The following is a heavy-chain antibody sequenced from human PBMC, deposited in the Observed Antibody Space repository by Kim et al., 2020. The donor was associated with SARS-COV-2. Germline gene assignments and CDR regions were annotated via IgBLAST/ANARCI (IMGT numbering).Heavy chain of an antibody. D-gene: IGHD2-2*01. J-gene: IGHJ6*02. CDR2: ISSSSSYI. CDR3: ARDGSDCSSTSCYGYYYGMDV. CDR1: GFTFSSYS. Sequence: GGSLRLSCAASGFTFSSYSMNWVRQAPGKGLEWVSSISSSSSYIYYADSVKGRFTISRDNAKNSLYLQMNSLRAEDTAVYYCARDGSDCSSTSCYGYYYGMDVWGQGTTVTVSS. V-gene: IGHV3-21*01.